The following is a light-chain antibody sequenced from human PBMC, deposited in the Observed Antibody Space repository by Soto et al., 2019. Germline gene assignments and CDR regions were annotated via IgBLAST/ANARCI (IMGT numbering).Light chain of an antibody. J-gene: IGKJ4*01. V-gene: IGKV3-11*01. Sequence: IVLTHSPATLSLSPWERATLSFRASQSVDRYLAWYQQKPGQAPRLLIYHASNRATGIPARFSGSGSGTDFTLTISSLEPEDFAVYFCQQPKSWPLNFGGGTKVDIK. CDR3: QQPKSWPLN. CDR2: HAS. CDR1: QSVDRY.